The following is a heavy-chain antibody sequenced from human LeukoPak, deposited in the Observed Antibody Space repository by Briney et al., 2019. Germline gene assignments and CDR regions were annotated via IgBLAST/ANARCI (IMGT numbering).Heavy chain of an antibody. V-gene: IGHV4-39*07. D-gene: IGHD3-22*01. Sequence: PSETLSLTCSVSGDSIRSSSYFWGWIRQSPGKGLEWIGSFHSSGTTFYNPSLKSRVTISVDTSKNQFSLKLSSVTAADTAVYYCASRDSSGYCDYWGQGTLVTVSS. CDR2: FHSSGTT. CDR3: ASRDSSGYCDY. CDR1: GDSIRSSSYF. J-gene: IGHJ4*02.